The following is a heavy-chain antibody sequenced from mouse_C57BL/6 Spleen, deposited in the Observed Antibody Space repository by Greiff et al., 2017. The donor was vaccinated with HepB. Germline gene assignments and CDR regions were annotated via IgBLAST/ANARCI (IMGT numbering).Heavy chain of an antibody. CDR3: TREHYSNGYFDY. Sequence: EVQRVESGEGLVKPGGSLKLSCAASGFTFSSYAMSWVRQTPEKRLEWVAYISSGGDYIYYADTVKGRFTISRDNARNTLYLQMSSLKSEDTAMYYCTREHYSNGYFDYWGQGTTLTVSS. D-gene: IGHD2-5*01. CDR1: GFTFSSYA. J-gene: IGHJ2*01. CDR2: ISSGGDYI. V-gene: IGHV5-9-1*02.